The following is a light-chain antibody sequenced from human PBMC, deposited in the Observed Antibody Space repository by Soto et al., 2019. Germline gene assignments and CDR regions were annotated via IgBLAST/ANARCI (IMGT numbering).Light chain of an antibody. Sequence: DIQMTQAPSSLSTSVGDSVTITCRASQNIYSYLNWYHQKSGKAPKLLISAASTLHDGVPSRFSGSGSGTDFTLTISSLPPEDFATYCCQQSYHRPYTFGQGTKLEIK. CDR3: QQSYHRPYT. J-gene: IGKJ2*01. CDR2: AAS. V-gene: IGKV1-39*01. CDR1: QNIYSY.